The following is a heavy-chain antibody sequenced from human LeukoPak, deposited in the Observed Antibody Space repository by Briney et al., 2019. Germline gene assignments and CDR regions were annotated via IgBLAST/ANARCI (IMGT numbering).Heavy chain of an antibody. CDR2: IRYDGSNK. V-gene: IGHV3-30*02. CDR3: AKDSDDILTGFAYMDV. D-gene: IGHD3-9*01. CDR1: GFTFSSYS. J-gene: IGHJ6*03. Sequence: PGGSLRLSCAASGFTFSSYSMNWVRQAPGKGLEWVAFIRYDGSNKYYADSVKGRFTISRDNSKNTLYLQMNSLRAEDTAVYYCAKDSDDILTGFAYMDVWGKGTTVTISS.